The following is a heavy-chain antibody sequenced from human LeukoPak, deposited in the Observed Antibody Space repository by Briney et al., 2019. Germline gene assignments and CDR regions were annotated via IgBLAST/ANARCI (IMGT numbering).Heavy chain of an antibody. V-gene: IGHV1-2*02. Sequence: ASVKVSCKASGYTFTSYAMNWVRQAPGQGLEWMGWINPNSGGTNYAQKFQGRVTMTRDTSISTAYMELSRLRSDDTAVYYCARVLASGSYLNFDYWGQGTLVTVSS. J-gene: IGHJ4*02. D-gene: IGHD1-26*01. CDR3: ARVLASGSYLNFDY. CDR2: INPNSGGT. CDR1: GYTFTSYA.